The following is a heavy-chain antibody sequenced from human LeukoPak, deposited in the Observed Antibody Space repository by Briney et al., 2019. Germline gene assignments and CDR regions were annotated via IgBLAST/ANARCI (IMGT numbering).Heavy chain of an antibody. CDR3: ARVLDFWSLTFDY. V-gene: IGHV4-38-2*02. D-gene: IGHD3-3*01. CDR1: GYSISSGYY. J-gene: IGHJ4*02. CDR2: IYHSGST. Sequence: SETLSLTCTVSGYSISSGYYWGWIRQPPGKGLEWIGSIYHSGSTYYNPSLKSRVTISVDTSKNQFSLKLSSVTAADTAVYYCARVLDFWSLTFDYWGQGTLVTVSS.